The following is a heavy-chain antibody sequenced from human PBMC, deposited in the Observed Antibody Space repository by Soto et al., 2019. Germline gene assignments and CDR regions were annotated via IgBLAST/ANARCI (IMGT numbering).Heavy chain of an antibody. CDR1: GLIFSNYK. CDR3: ARATDGIHS. Sequence: PGGSLRLSCAASGLIFSNYKMHWVRQAPGKGLVWVSRINTDGSIIDYADSVKGRFTVSRDNAKNTLYLQMNSLRADDTAVYYCARATDGIHSWGQGTLVTISS. V-gene: IGHV3-74*01. CDR2: INTDGSII. J-gene: IGHJ4*02. D-gene: IGHD1-26*01.